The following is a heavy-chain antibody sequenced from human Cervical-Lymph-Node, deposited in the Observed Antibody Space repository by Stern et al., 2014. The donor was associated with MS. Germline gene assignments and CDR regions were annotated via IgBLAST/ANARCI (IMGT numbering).Heavy chain of an antibody. CDR3: ARDPHIAVAGTGGGFDP. V-gene: IGHV1-18*01. Sequence: QVQLLESGSEVKKPGASVKVSCKASGYTFTNYGISWVRQAPGQGLEWMGWISGYNDDTNYVEKFQGRVTMTTDTSTNTAYMELRSLRSDDTAVYYCARDPHIAVAGTGGGFDPWGQGTLVTVSS. CDR1: GYTFTNYG. CDR2: ISGYNDDT. D-gene: IGHD6-19*01. J-gene: IGHJ5*02.